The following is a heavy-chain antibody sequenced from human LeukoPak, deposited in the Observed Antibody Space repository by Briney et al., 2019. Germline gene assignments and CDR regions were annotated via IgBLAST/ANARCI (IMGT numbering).Heavy chain of an antibody. CDR3: PRDSESGWSDY. J-gene: IGHJ4*02. CDR2: ISSSGNTI. Sequence: GGSLRLSCAGSGYTFSSYEMNWVRQAPGKGLAWVSYISSSGNTIYYADSVKGRFTISRDNAKNSLYLQMNSLRAEDTAVYHCPRDSESGWSDYWGQGTLVTVSS. D-gene: IGHD6-19*01. CDR1: GYTFSSYE. V-gene: IGHV3-48*03.